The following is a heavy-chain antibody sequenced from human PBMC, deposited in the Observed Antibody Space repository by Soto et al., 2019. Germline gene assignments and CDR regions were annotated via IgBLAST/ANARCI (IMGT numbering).Heavy chain of an antibody. Sequence: SETLSLTCTVSGGSINSGTYYWSWIRQHPGKGLEWIGYIYYSVSTYYNPSLRSRVTISSDSSKNHFSLRLSSVTAADTAVYYCVRRSTSYYIDFWCQGPLVTVSS. CDR3: VRRSTSYYIDF. D-gene: IGHD6-6*01. CDR2: IYYSVST. V-gene: IGHV4-31*03. CDR1: GGSINSGTYY. J-gene: IGHJ4*02.